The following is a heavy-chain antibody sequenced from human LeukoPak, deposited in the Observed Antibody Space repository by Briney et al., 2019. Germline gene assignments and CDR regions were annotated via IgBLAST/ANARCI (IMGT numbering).Heavy chain of an antibody. CDR1: GFTFSSYW. Sequence: GGSLRLSCAASGFTFSSYWMSWVRQAPGKGLEWVANIKQDGSEKYYVDSVKGRFTISRDNAKNSLYLQMNSLRAEDTAVYYCAGDGYNFLFDYWGQGTLVTVSS. CDR2: IKQDGSEK. V-gene: IGHV3-7*03. J-gene: IGHJ4*02. D-gene: IGHD5-24*01. CDR3: AGDGYNFLFDY.